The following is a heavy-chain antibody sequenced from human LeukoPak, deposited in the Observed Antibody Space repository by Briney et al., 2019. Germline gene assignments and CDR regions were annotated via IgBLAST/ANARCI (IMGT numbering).Heavy chain of an antibody. CDR3: ARDSAVVRGVIPSGDY. Sequence: GGSLRLSCAASGFTFSNYWMSWVRQAPGKGLEWVSAISGSGGSTYYADSVKGRFTISRDNSKNTLYLQMNSLRAEDTAVYYCARDSAVVRGVIPSGDYWGQGTLVTVSS. D-gene: IGHD3-10*01. CDR1: GFTFSNYW. J-gene: IGHJ4*02. V-gene: IGHV3-23*01. CDR2: ISGSGGST.